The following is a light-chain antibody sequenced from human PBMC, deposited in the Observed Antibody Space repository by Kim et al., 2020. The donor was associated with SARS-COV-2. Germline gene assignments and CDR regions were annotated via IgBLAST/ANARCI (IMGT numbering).Light chain of an antibody. CDR3: CSRVSGGSHWV. CDR2: GKN. CDR1: SLRSYH. J-gene: IGLJ3*02. V-gene: IGLV3-19*01. Sequence: SSELTQDPAVSVALGQTVRITCQGDSLRSYHASWYQQKPGQAPLLVAYGKNSRPTRIPDRFSASTSGNTGSLTITGVQAEDEADYYCCSRVSGGSHWVFG.